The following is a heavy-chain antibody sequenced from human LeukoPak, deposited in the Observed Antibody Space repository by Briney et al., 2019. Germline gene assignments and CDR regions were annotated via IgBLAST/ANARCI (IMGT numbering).Heavy chain of an antibody. D-gene: IGHD4-23*01. Sequence: GGSLRLSCAASGFTYDDYAMHWVRQAPGKGLEWVSGISWNSGSKGYADSVKGRFTISRDNAKNSLYLQMNRLRAEDMSLYYCAKDGSSSYGGTTGFDYWGQGTLVTVPS. CDR2: ISWNSGSK. CDR1: GFTYDDYA. V-gene: IGHV3-9*03. J-gene: IGHJ4*02. CDR3: AKDGSSSYGGTTGFDY.